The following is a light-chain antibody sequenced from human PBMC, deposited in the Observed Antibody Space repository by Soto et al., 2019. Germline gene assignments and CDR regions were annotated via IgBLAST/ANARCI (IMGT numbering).Light chain of an antibody. CDR3: QQFHDWPRT. CDR2: DTS. Sequence: EVVMRQSAATLCVSAGEGATLACRSSEGIGETLAWYKHKPGQTPRLLIYDTSTRANGVPARFTGRGSGTEFTLTISRLQSEDFAVYYCQQFHDWPRTFGHGTKVDIK. V-gene: IGKV3-15*01. J-gene: IGKJ1*01. CDR1: EGIGET.